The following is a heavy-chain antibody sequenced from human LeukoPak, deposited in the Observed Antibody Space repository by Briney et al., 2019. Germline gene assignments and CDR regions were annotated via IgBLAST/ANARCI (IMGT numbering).Heavy chain of an antibody. CDR1: GGSFSGYY. D-gene: IGHD3-22*01. J-gene: IGHJ4*02. CDR3: ARGVGSSGYFDY. V-gene: IGHV4-34*01. CDR2: IKHSGST. Sequence: SETLSLTCAVYGGSFSGYYWSWIRQPPGRGLEWIGEIKHSGSTNYNPSLKSRVTISVDTSKNQFSLKLSSVTAADTAVYYCARGVGSSGYFDYWGQGTLVTVSS.